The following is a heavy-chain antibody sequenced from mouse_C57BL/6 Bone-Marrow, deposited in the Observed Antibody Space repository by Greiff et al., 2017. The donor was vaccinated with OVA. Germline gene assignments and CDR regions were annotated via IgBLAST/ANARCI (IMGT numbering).Heavy chain of an antibody. CDR2: GQGLEWLG. Sequence: QVQLQQSGPELARPWASVKISCQAFYTFFRRVHFAIRDTNSWMQWVKQRPGQGLEWLGAIYPGNGVTSYNQKFKGKATLTADKTASTAYMQLSSLTSEDSAVYYCAWRYYGSSYWYVDVWGTGTTVTVSS. CDR3: SEDSAVYYCAWRYYGSSYWYVDV. CDR1: YTFFRRVH. V-gene: IGHV1-87*01. D-gene: IGHD1-1*01. J-gene: IGHJ1*03.